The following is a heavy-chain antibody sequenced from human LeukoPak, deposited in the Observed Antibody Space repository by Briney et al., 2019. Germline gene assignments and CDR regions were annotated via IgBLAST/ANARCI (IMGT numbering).Heavy chain of an antibody. CDR1: GFTVSSNY. J-gene: IGHJ4*02. Sequence: GGSLRLSCAASGFTVSSNYMSWVRQAPGKGLEWVSVIYSGGSTYYADSVKGRFTISRDNSKNTLYLQMNSLRAEDTAVYYCARGRPPRSIYFDYWGQGTLVTVSS. CDR3: ARGRPPRSIYFDY. D-gene: IGHD6-6*01. V-gene: IGHV3-53*01. CDR2: IYSGGST.